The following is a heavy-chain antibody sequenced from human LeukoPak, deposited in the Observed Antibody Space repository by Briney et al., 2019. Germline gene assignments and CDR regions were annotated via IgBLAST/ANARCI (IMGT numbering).Heavy chain of an antibody. CDR2: MFYNGNT. V-gene: IGHV4-59*01. CDR1: GGSINGYY. J-gene: IGHJ6*02. Sequence: SETLSLTCNVSGGSINGYYWTWIRQPPGKGLEWIGYMFYNGNTNYSPSLKSRVTISLDTSKSQISMKLTSVTAADTGVYHCARLTREDGVDVWGQGTTVTVSS. CDR3: ARLTREDGVDV.